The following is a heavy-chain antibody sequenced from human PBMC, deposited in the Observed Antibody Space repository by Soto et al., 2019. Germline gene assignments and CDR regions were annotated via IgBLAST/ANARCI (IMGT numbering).Heavy chain of an antibody. CDR2: ISYDGSNK. CDR3: ARASYYDFWSGYYSMDV. Sequence: GGSLRLSCAASGFTFSSYAMHWVRQAPGKGLEWVAVISYDGSNKYYADSVKGRFTISRDNSKNTLYLQMNSLRAEDTAVYYCARASYYDFWSGYYSMDVWGQGTTVTVSS. V-gene: IGHV3-30-3*01. D-gene: IGHD3-3*01. CDR1: GFTFSSYA. J-gene: IGHJ6*02.